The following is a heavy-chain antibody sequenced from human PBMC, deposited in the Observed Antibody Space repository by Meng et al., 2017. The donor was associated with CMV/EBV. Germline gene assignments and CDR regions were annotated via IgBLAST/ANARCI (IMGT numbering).Heavy chain of an antibody. J-gene: IGHJ5*02. CDR1: GDRVPSLSPA. Sequence: SQILSLTCAIPGDRVPSLSPAWNWIRQSPSSGLEWLGRTYYRSNVHNDYAVSVKSRITINPDTSKNQFSLQLNSLTHEDTAVYYCAREENSITIFGVVIMYCLDPWGQGTLVTVSS. CDR2: TYYRSNVHN. D-gene: IGHD3-3*01. CDR3: AREENSITIFGVVIMYCLDP. V-gene: IGHV6-1*01.